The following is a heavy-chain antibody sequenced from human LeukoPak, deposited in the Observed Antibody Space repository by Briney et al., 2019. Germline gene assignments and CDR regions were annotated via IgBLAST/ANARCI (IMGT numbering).Heavy chain of an antibody. D-gene: IGHD5-24*01. V-gene: IGHV3-30-3*01. Sequence: AGGSLRLSCAASGFTFSSYWMSWVRQAPGKGLECVAVISNDGGSKYYADSVKGRFTISRDNSKNTLYLQMNSLRADDTAVFYCARDDENGYNSLDYWGQGTLVTVSS. J-gene: IGHJ4*02. CDR2: ISNDGGSK. CDR3: ARDDENGYNSLDY. CDR1: GFTFSSYW.